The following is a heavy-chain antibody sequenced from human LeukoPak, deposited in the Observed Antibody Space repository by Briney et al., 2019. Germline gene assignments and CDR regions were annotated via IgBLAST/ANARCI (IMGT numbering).Heavy chain of an antibody. V-gene: IGHV1-69*13. CDR2: SIPVVGTT. CDR3: ARGVLNAVNDDYYYYMDV. Sequence: ASVKVSCKASGDTFSNYAISWVRQAPGQGLEWMGGSIPVVGTTTYAQKFQGRVSITADAWTSTAHLELSGLRPEDTAVYYCARGVLNAVNDDYYYYMDVWGQGTTV. D-gene: IGHD3-9*01. J-gene: IGHJ6*03. CDR1: GDTFSNYA.